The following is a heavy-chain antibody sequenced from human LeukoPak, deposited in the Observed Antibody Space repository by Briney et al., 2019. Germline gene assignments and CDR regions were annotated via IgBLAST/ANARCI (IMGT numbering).Heavy chain of an antibody. CDR3: ARAMYSYGFYFDY. Sequence: SETLSPTCTVSAGSISSGAYYWTWIRQPPWKGLEWIGYIFYSGNTYYNPSLKSRVTISVDTSKNQFSLKLSSVTAADTAVYYCARAMYSYGFYFDYWGQGSLVTVSS. CDR1: AGSISSGAYY. J-gene: IGHJ4*02. D-gene: IGHD5-18*01. CDR2: IFYSGNT. V-gene: IGHV4-30-4*01.